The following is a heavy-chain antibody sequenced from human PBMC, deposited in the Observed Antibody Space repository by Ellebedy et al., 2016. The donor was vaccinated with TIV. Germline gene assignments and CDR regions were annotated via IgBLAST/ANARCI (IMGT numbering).Heavy chain of an antibody. J-gene: IGHJ1*01. D-gene: IGHD4-17*01. V-gene: IGHV1-69*04. CDR2: IIPILGIA. CDR1: GGTFSSYA. Sequence: AASVKVSCKASGGTFSSYAISWARQAPGQGLEWMGRIIPILGIANYAQKFQGRVTITADKSTSTAYMELSSLRSEDTAVYYCARVRATTVTEYFQHWGQGTLVTVSS. CDR3: ARVRATTVTEYFQH.